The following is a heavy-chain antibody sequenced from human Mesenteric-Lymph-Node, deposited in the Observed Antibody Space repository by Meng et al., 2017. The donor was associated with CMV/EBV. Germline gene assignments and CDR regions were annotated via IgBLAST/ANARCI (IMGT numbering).Heavy chain of an antibody. Sequence: GESLKISCAASGFTFSSYSMTWVRQAPGKGLEWVAFISYDGSNNYYADSVKGRFTISRDNSKNTLYLQMDSLRVEDTAIYYCASYCSTTNCYTPPFDYWGQGTLVTVSS. CDR2: ISYDGSNN. CDR1: GFTFSSYS. V-gene: IGHV3-30-3*01. CDR3: ASYCSTTNCYTPPFDY. J-gene: IGHJ4*02. D-gene: IGHD2-2*02.